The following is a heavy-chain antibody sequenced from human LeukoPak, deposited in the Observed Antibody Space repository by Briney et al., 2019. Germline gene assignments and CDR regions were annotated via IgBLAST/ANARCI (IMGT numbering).Heavy chain of an antibody. CDR1: GFTVSSNY. D-gene: IGHD4-17*01. CDR3: ARDRHDYGDYYFDY. CDR2: IYSGGST. Sequence: GGSLRLSCAASGFTVSSNYMSWVRQAPGKGLEWDSVIYSGGSTYYADSVKGRFTISRDNSKNTLYLQMNSLRAEDTAVCYCARDRHDYGDYYFDYWGQGTLVTVSS. V-gene: IGHV3-53*01. J-gene: IGHJ4*02.